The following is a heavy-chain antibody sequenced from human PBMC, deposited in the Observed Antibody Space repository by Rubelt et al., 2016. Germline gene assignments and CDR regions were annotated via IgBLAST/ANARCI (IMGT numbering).Heavy chain of an antibody. J-gene: IGHJ4*02. Sequence: QVQLVQSGAEVKKPGASVKVSCKASGYTFTTYGINWVRQAPGQGLEWMGWISAYNGNTNPAQNRKGRVTMTTDTSTGTAYMGLRSLRSDGTAVKYSAREAYSGSYPLIDYWGQGTLVTVSS. CDR3: AREAYSGSYPLIDY. D-gene: IGHD1-26*01. CDR2: ISAYNGNT. V-gene: IGHV1-18*01. CDR1: GYTFTTYG.